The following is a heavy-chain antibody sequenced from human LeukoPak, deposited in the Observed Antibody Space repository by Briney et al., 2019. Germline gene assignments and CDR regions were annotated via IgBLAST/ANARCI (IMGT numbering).Heavy chain of an antibody. D-gene: IGHD3-3*01. CDR2: ISGPGGGT. CDR3: AKDPSDFWSGYRMPLYYFDY. CDR1: GFTFDFSDYV. V-gene: IGHV3-23*01. Sequence: GRSLRLSCVGSGFTFDFSDYVMGWVRQTPGKGLQWISAISGPGGGTYYADSVKGRFTISRDNSKNTLYLQMNSLRAEDRAVYYCAKDPSDFWSGYRMPLYYFDYWGQGTLVTVSS. J-gene: IGHJ4*02.